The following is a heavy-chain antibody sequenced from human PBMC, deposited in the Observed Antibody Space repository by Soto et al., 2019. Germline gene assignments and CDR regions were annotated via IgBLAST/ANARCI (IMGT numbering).Heavy chain of an antibody. CDR3: ARNRGYVQTH. D-gene: IGHD6-25*01. V-gene: IGHV4-59*01. J-gene: IGHJ4*02. Sequence: SETLSLTCTVSGGSISSYYWSLIRQPPGKGLEWIGYIYYSGSTNYNPSLKSRVTISVGTSKNQFSLKLSSVTAADTAVYYCARNRGYVQTHWGQGIMVTVSS. CDR2: IYYSGST. CDR1: GGSISSYY.